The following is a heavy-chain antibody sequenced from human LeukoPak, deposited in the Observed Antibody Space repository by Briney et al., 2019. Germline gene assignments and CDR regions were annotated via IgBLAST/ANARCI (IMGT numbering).Heavy chain of an antibody. CDR1: GYTFTSYD. CDR2: MNPNSGNT. CDR3: ASGVQLWYDAFDI. V-gene: IGHV1-8*01. J-gene: IGHJ3*02. Sequence: GASVKVSCKASGYTFTSYDINWVRQATGQGLEWMGWMNPNSGNTGYAQKFQGRVTMTRNTSISTAYMELSSLRSEDTAVYYCASGVQLWYDAFDIWGQGTMVTVSS. D-gene: IGHD5-18*01.